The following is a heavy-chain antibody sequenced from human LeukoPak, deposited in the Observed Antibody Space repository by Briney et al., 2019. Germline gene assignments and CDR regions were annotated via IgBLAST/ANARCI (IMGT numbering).Heavy chain of an antibody. J-gene: IGHJ4*02. V-gene: IGHV4-38-2*01. CDR3: ARAGWIITSGIDY. D-gene: IGHD3-10*01. CDR1: RYSPSRGYY. Sequence: PPQTLSPTPALSRYSPSRGYYWAWIRHPPGKGLEWMGTIYHTRSTSYTPSVGSRVTISVDTSKNEFCLNLGSVTAADTAVYYCARAGWIITSGIDYWGQGALVTVSS. CDR2: IYHTRST.